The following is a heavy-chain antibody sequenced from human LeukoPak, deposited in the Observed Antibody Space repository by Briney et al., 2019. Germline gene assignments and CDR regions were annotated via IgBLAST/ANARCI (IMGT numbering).Heavy chain of an antibody. CDR2: IDPSDSYT. V-gene: IGHV5-10-1*01. J-gene: IGHJ4*02. CDR1: GYSFTSYW. D-gene: IGHD6-13*01. CDR3: AGSPSGYSSSWYFYN. Sequence: GESLKISCKGSGYSFTSYWISWVRQMTGKGPEWMGRIDPSDSYTNYSPSFQGHVTISADKSISTAYLQWSSLKASDTAMYYCAGSPSGYSSSWYFYNWGQGTLVTVSS.